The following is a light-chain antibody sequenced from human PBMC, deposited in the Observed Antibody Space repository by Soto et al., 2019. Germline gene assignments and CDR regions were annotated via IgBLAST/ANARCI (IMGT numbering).Light chain of an antibody. CDR1: QSVLYSSNNKNY. Sequence: DIVMTQSPDSLAVSLGERATINCKSSQSVLYSSNNKNYLAWYQQKPGQPPKLLIYWASTRESGVPDRFSGSGSGTDLTLTISSLQAEDVAVYCCQQCYSNALPFGEGTKVEIK. CDR3: QQCYSNALP. J-gene: IGKJ4*01. CDR2: WAS. V-gene: IGKV4-1*01.